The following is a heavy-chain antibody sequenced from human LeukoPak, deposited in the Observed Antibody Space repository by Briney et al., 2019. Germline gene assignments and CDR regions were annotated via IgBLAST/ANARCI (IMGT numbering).Heavy chain of an antibody. D-gene: IGHD3-22*01. Sequence: PGGSLRLSCAASGFTFSSYDMHWVRQAPGKGLEWVAFIRNDGDYNYYADSVKGRFTISRDNSKNTLYLQMNSLRAEDTAVYYCARPQFSYYYDSSGHFDYWGQGTLVTVSS. CDR1: GFTFSSYD. CDR2: IRNDGDYN. V-gene: IGHV3-30*02. CDR3: ARPQFSYYYDSSGHFDY. J-gene: IGHJ4*02.